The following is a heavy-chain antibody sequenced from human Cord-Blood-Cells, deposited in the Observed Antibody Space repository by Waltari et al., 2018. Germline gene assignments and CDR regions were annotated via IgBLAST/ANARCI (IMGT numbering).Heavy chain of an antibody. CDR1: GGSVSSGSYS. Sequence: QVQLQESGPGLVKPSETLSLTCTVSGGSVSSGSYSWRLIRQPPGKGLEWIGYIYYRGSTNYNPSLKSRVTISVDTSKNQFSLKLSSVTAADTAVYYCARYSSSWYYFDYWGQGTLVTVSS. CDR2: IYYRGST. V-gene: IGHV4-61*01. D-gene: IGHD6-13*01. J-gene: IGHJ4*02. CDR3: ARYSSSWYYFDY.